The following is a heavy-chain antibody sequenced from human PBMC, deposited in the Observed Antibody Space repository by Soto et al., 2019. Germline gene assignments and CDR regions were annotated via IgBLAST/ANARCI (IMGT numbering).Heavy chain of an antibody. CDR2: IYHSGST. J-gene: IGHJ5*02. D-gene: IGHD1-26*01. CDR1: GGSISSSNW. V-gene: IGHV4-4*02. CDR3: ARDQGPNPLLFDP. Sequence: SETLSLTCAVSGGSISSSNWWSWVRQPPGKGLEWIGEIYHSGSTNYNPSLKSRVTISVDKSKNQFSLKLSSVTAADTAVYYCARDQGPNPLLFDPWGQGTLVTVSS.